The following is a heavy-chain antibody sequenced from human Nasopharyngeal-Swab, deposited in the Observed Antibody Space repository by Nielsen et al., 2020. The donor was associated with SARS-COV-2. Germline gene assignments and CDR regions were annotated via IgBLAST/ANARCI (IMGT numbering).Heavy chain of an antibody. CDR3: ARAVEMAAILDY. J-gene: IGHJ4*02. V-gene: IGHV4-38-2*01. CDR1: GSSMNSGYY. CDR2: IYHSGST. D-gene: IGHD5-24*01. Sequence: SQTLSLTCAVSGSSMNSGYYWGWIRPPPGKGLAWIASIYHSGSTYYNPSLKSRVTLSIDTSKNQFSLKLSSVTAADTAVYYCARAVEMAAILDYWGQGTLVTVSS.